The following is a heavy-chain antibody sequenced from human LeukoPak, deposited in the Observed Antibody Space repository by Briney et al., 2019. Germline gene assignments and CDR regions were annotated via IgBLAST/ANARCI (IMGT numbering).Heavy chain of an antibody. V-gene: IGHV3-48*03. CDR2: ISSSGTTT. Sequence: GGSLRLSCAASGFSFSVYEMHWVRQAPGKGLEWISDISSSGTTTYYADSVKGRFTISRDNAKNSPYLQMNSLRAEDTAVYYRTTLTVATNFDYWGQGTLVTVSS. D-gene: IGHD5-12*01. CDR1: GFSFSVYE. CDR3: TTLTVATNFDY. J-gene: IGHJ4*02.